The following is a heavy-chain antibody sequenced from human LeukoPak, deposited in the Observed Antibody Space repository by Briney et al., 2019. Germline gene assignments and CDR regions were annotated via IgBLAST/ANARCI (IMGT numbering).Heavy chain of an antibody. V-gene: IGHV3-23*01. J-gene: IGHJ4*02. Sequence: PGGSLRLSCAASGFTFSVYGMTWVRQAPGKGLEWVSSISGSGATTYYADSVKGRFTISRDNSKNTMYLQMSSLRSDDTALYYCAAFDFDYWGQGTLVTVSS. CDR2: ISGSGATT. CDR1: GFTFSVYG. D-gene: IGHD2/OR15-2a*01. CDR3: AAFDFDY.